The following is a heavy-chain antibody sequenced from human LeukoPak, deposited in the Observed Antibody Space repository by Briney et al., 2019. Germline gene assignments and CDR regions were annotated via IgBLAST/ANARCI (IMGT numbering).Heavy chain of an antibody. Sequence: GGSLRLSCAASGFTFIRYAMTWVRQAPGKGLEWVSTISGSGGSTYYADSVKGRFTISRDNSKNTLYLQMNSLRAEDTAVYYCAKVGLWSGGYFDYWGQGTLVTVSS. CDR2: ISGSGGST. D-gene: IGHD3-3*01. CDR1: GFTFIRYA. J-gene: IGHJ4*02. V-gene: IGHV3-23*01. CDR3: AKVGLWSGGYFDY.